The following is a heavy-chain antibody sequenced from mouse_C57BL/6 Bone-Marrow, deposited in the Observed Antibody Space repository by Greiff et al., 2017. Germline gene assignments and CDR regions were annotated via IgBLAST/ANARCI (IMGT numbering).Heavy chain of an antibody. CDR3: ARRYGSSYNFDY. CDR2: IYPGSGST. V-gene: IGHV1-55*01. CDR1: GYTFTSYW. D-gene: IGHD1-1*01. J-gene: IGHJ2*01. Sequence: QVQLQQPGAELVKPGASVKMSCKASGYTFTSYWITWVKQRPGQGLEWIGDIYPGSGSTNYNEKFKSKATLTVDTSSSTAYMQLSSLTSEDSAVYYCARRYGSSYNFDYWGQGTTLTVSS.